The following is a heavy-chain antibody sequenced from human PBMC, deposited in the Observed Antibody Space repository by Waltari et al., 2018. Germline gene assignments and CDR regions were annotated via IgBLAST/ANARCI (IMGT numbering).Heavy chain of an antibody. Sequence: EVQLVESGGGLVQPGGSLRLSCAFSGFLYNDYWMDWVRQAPGQGLGWVSRIKSDGTNIKYADSVRGRFTISRDSAKNTFYLQMNSLRAEDTAVYYCTRNPGYWGQGTLVTVAS. CDR2: IKSDGTNI. D-gene: IGHD2-15*01. CDR3: TRNPGY. V-gene: IGHV3-74*03. CDR1: GFLYNDYW. J-gene: IGHJ4*02.